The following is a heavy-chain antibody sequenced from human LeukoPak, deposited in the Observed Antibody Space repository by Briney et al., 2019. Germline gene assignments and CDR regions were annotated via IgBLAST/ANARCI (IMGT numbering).Heavy chain of an antibody. CDR2: ISYDGSNK. J-gene: IGHJ4*02. D-gene: IGHD3-22*01. CDR1: GFTFSSYA. V-gene: IGHV3-30*18. CDR3: ANPFNYYYDSSGYLRS. Sequence: PGGSLRLSCAASGFTFSSYAMSWVRQAPGKGLEWVAVISYDGSNKYYADSVKGRFTISRDNSKNTLYLQMNSLRAEDTAVYYCANPFNYYYDSSGYLRSWGQGTLVTVSS.